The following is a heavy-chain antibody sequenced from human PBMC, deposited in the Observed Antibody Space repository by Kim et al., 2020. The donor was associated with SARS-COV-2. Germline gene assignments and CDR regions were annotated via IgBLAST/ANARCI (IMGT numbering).Heavy chain of an antibody. CDR1: GFTFSGSP. J-gene: IGHJ3*02. CDR2: IRSKTNNYAT. Sequence: GGSLRLSFAASGFTFSGSPMHWVRQASGRGLEWVGRIRSKTNNYATSYAASVKGRFTISRDDSRNTAYLQMNGLKTEDTAVYYCTRIPATTLAFWDAFDIWGQGTMVTVSS. CDR3: TRIPATTLAFWDAFDI. V-gene: IGHV3-73*01. D-gene: IGHD1-1*01.